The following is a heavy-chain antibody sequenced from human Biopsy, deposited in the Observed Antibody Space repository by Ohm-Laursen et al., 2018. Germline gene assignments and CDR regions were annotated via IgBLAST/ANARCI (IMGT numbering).Heavy chain of an antibody. Sequence: VKISCKASGDSFTSYAIGWVRQAPGQGLEWMGGIIPIPNVATYAQKFQGRITITADESTSTAYMELSSLTSDDTAVYFCARGEGSSRFDPWGHGTLVTVSS. CDR2: IIPIPNVA. CDR1: GDSFTSYA. V-gene: IGHV1-69*10. D-gene: IGHD1-26*01. J-gene: IGHJ5*02. CDR3: ARGEGSSRFDP.